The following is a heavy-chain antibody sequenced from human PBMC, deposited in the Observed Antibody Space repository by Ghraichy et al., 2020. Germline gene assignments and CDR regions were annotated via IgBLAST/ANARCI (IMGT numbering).Heavy chain of an antibody. Sequence: GGSLRLSCAASGFTFSSYAMHWVRQAPGKGLEWVAVISYDGSNKYYADSVKGRFTISRDNSKNTLYLQMNSLRAEDTAVYYCASSTYSGYDQSPYYYYYGMDVWGQGTTVTVSS. CDR1: GFTFSSYA. V-gene: IGHV3-30-3*01. D-gene: IGHD5-12*01. CDR2: ISYDGSNK. J-gene: IGHJ6*02. CDR3: ASSTYSGYDQSPYYYYYGMDV.